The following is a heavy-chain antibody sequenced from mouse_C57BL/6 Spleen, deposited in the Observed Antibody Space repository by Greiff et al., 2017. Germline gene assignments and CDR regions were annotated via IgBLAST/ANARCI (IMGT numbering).Heavy chain of an antibody. J-gene: IGHJ1*03. V-gene: IGHV1-19*01. CDR1: GYTFTDYY. D-gene: IGHD2-2*01. Sequence: EVQLQQSGPVLVKPGASVKMSCKASGYTFTDYYMNWVKQSHGKSLEWIGVINPYNGGTSYNQKFKGKATLTVDKSSSTAYMELNSLTSEDSAVYYCASSTMVKNWYFDVWGTGTTVTVSS. CDR2: INPYNGGT. CDR3: ASSTMVKNWYFDV.